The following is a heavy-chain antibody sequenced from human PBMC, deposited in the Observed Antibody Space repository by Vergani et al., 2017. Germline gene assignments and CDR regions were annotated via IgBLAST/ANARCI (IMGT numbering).Heavy chain of an antibody. J-gene: IGHJ4*02. D-gene: IGHD6-6*01. CDR3: STVGSSSGLLGY. V-gene: IGHV1-46*03. Sequence: QVQLVQSGAEVKKPGASVKVSCKASGYTFTSYYMNWVRQAPGQGLEWMGIINPSGGSTSYAQKFKGRVTMTRDMSTSTVYMELSSLRSVDTAVYYCSTVGSSSGLLGYWGQGTLVTVSS. CDR1: GYTFTSYY. CDR2: INPSGGST.